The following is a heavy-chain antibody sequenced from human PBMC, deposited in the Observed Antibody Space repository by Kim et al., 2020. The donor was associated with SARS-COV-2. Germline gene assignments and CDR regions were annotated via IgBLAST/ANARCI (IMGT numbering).Heavy chain of an antibody. CDR3: ASWAAAAGTIH. D-gene: IGHD6-13*01. Sequence: TRYSPSFQGQVTISADKSISTAYLQWSSLKASDTAMYYCASWAAAAGTIHWGQGTLVTVSS. CDR2: T. J-gene: IGHJ4*02. V-gene: IGHV5-51*01.